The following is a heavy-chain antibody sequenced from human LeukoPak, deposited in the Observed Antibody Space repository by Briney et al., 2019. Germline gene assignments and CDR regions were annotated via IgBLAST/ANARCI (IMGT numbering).Heavy chain of an antibody. J-gene: IGHJ4*02. D-gene: IGHD1-26*01. CDR2: VLYDGSHK. Sequence: GGSLRLSCAASGFTFGDFGMHWVRQAPGRGLEWVALVLYDGSHKYYADSVKGRFTISRDNSKNTLYLQMDSLRAEATAVYYCARARMVGTTTYYFQYWGQGPLVTASS. CDR3: ARARMVGTTTYYFQY. V-gene: IGHV3-33*01. CDR1: GFTFGDFG.